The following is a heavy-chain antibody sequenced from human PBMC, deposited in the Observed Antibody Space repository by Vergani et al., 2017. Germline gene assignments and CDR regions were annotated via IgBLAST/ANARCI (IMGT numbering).Heavy chain of an antibody. Sequence: EVQLVESGGGLVQPGGSLRLSCAASGFTFSTYDMHWVRQATGKGLEWVSAIGTAGDTYYPGSVKGRFTISRENGKNSLYLQMNGLRAGDTAVYYCARRDGSSPALDYWGQGTLVTVSS. D-gene: IGHD5-24*01. CDR2: IGTAGDT. J-gene: IGHJ4*02. V-gene: IGHV3-13*01. CDR1: GFTFSTYD. CDR3: ARRDGSSPALDY.